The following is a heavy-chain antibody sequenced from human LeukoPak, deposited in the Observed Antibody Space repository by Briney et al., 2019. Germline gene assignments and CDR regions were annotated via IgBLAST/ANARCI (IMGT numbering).Heavy chain of an antibody. CDR3: ARDLSTVTPFDY. Sequence: GGSLRLSCAASGFTFSSYSMNWVRQAPGRGLEWVSSISSSSSYIYYADSVKGRFTISRDNAKNSLYLQMNSLRAEDTAVYYCARDLSTVTPFDYWGQGTLVTVSS. CDR2: ISSSSSYI. J-gene: IGHJ4*02. D-gene: IGHD4-17*01. V-gene: IGHV3-21*01. CDR1: GFTFSSYS.